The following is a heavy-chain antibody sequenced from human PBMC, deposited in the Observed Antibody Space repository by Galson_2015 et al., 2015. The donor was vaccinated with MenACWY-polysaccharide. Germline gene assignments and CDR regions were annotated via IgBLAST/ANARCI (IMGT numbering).Heavy chain of an antibody. D-gene: IGHD1-1*01. J-gene: IGHJ4*02. CDR1: DFSVSSIH. CDR3: TRTRHYNPIEL. Sequence: SLRLSCAASDFSVSSIHMSWVRQTPGRGLEWVAALYSGGNTFYVDSVEGQCTISRDNYKNKLYLHMNILRAENTGVYYCTRTRHYNPIELWGQGTLVTVSS. CDR2: LYSGGNT. V-gene: IGHV3-53*01.